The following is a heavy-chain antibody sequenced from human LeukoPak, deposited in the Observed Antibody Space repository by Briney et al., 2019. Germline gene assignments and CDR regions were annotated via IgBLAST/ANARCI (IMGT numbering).Heavy chain of an antibody. J-gene: IGHJ4*02. D-gene: IGHD3-22*01. V-gene: IGHV3-23*01. CDR1: GSTFSSYG. Sequence: GGALRLSCAASGSTFSSYGMSWVRQAPGKGLEWVSAISGSGGSTYYADSVKGRFTISRDNSKNTLYLQMDSLRAEDTAVYYCARKYYYDSCFDYWGQGTLVTVSS. CDR3: ARKYYYDSCFDY. CDR2: ISGSGGST.